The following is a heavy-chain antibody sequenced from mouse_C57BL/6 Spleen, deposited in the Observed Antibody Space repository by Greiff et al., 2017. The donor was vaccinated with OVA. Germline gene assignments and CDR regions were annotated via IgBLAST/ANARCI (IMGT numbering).Heavy chain of an antibody. CDR1: GYTFTDYE. J-gene: IGHJ4*01. Sequence: QVQLQQSGAELVRPGASVTLSCKASGYTFTDYEMHWVKQTPVHGLEWIGAIDPETGGTAYNQKFKGKAILTADKSSSTAYMELRSLTSEDSAVYYCTRFDGYYPMDYWGQGTSVTVSS. CDR2: IDPETGGT. CDR3: TRFDGYYPMDY. V-gene: IGHV1-15*01.